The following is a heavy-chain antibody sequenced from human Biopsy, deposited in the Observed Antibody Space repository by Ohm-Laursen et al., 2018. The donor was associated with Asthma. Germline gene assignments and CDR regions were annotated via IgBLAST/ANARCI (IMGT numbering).Heavy chain of an antibody. CDR2: INPNGGAT. D-gene: IGHD1-14*01. CDR3: ARGQKSPGNRWFDP. V-gene: IGHV1-2*06. J-gene: IGHJ5*02. Sequence: GASVKVSCKASGYPFTDYYVHWVRQAPGQGLEWMGRINPNGGATHYAQKFQGRVTLSRDTSISTAYMDLSALRSDDTAVYYCARGQKSPGNRWFDPWGQGTLVTVSS. CDR1: GYPFTDYY.